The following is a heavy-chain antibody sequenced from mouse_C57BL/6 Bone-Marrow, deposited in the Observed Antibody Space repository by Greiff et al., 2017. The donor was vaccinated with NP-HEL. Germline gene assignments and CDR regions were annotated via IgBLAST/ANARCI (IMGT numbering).Heavy chain of an antibody. J-gene: IGHJ1*03. CDR1: GYTFTSYW. V-gene: IGHV1-64*01. CDR3: ASLTNPDYDYDNDFDV. D-gene: IGHD2-4*01. CDR2: IHPNSGST. Sequence: QVQLKQPGAELVKPGASVKLSCKASGYTFTSYWMHWVKQRPGQGLEWIGMIHPNSGSTNYNEKFKSKATLTVDKSSSTAYMQLSSLTSEDSAVYYCASLTNPDYDYDNDFDVWGTGTTVTVSS.